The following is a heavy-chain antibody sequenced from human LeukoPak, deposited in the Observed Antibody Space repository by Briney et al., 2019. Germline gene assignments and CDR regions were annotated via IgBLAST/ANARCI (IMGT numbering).Heavy chain of an antibody. CDR2: INRNSGGT. J-gene: IGHJ4*02. Sequence: ASVKVSCKASGYTFTGYYMHRVRQAPGQGLEWMGRINRNSGGTNYAQKFQGRVTMTRDTSISTAYMELSRLRSDDTAVYYCARGTYYYDSSGYCFFDYWGQGTLVTVSS. V-gene: IGHV1-2*06. CDR1: GYTFTGYY. D-gene: IGHD3-22*01. CDR3: ARGTYYYDSSGYCFFDY.